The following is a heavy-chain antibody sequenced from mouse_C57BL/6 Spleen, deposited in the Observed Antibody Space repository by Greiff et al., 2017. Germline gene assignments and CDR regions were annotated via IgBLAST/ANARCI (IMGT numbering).Heavy chain of an antibody. CDR1: GYTFTDYN. D-gene: IGHD4-1*01. Sequence: VQLQQSGPELVKPGASVKIPCKASGYTFTDYNMDWVKQSHGKSLEWIGDINPNNGGTNYNQKFKGKATLTVDNSSSTAYMELRSLTSEDTAVYYCARRTGYFDYWGQGTTLTVSS. J-gene: IGHJ2*01. V-gene: IGHV1-18*01. CDR2: INPNNGGT. CDR3: ARRTGYFDY.